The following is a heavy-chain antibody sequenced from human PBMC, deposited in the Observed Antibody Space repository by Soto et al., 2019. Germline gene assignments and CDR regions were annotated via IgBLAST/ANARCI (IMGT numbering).Heavy chain of an antibody. CDR2: IYYSGST. CDR3: ARDIVVVVAATSDYYYYGMDV. D-gene: IGHD2-15*01. CDR1: GGSISSGGYY. J-gene: IGHJ6*02. V-gene: IGHV4-31*03. Sequence: SETLSLTCTVSGGSISSGGYYWSWIRQHPGKGLEWIGYIYYSGSTYYNPSLKSRVTISVDTSKNQFSLKLSSVTAADTAVYYCARDIVVVVAATSDYYYYGMDVWGQGTTVTSP.